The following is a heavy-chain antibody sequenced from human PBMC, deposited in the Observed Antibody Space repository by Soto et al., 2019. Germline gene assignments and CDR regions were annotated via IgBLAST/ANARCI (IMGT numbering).Heavy chain of an antibody. J-gene: IGHJ3*02. D-gene: IGHD5-12*01. CDR3: SSLRSSGYDLDAFDI. CDR2: IRSKANSYAT. Sequence: GGSLRLSCAASGFTFSGSAMHWVRQASGKGLEWVGRIRSKANSYATAYAASVKVRFTISRDDSKNTAYLQMNSLKTEDTAVYYCSSLRSSGYDLDAFDIWGQGTMVTVSS. V-gene: IGHV3-73*01. CDR1: GFTFSGSA.